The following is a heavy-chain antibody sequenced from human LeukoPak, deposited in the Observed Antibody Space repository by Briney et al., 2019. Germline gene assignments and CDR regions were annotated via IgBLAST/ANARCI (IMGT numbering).Heavy chain of an antibody. Sequence: PGGSLRLSCAASGFTFSSYAMSWVRQAPGKGLEWVSAINRGGGRTYYTDSVKARFTISRDNSKNTLYLQMNSLRAEDTAVYYCAKDRYGDYAGWFAPWGQGTLVTVSS. CDR1: GFTFSSYA. D-gene: IGHD4-17*01. V-gene: IGHV3-23*01. J-gene: IGHJ5*02. CDR3: AKDRYGDYAGWFAP. CDR2: INRGGGRT.